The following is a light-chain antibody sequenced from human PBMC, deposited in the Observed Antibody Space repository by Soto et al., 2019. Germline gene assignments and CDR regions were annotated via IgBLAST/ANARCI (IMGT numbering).Light chain of an antibody. CDR2: GAS. J-gene: IGKJ1*01. V-gene: IGKV3-15*01. CDR3: QQDNNWTQQ. Sequence: ANLSMSAGYGATHSFRASQTVNNNVAWYQLKDGQVPRLLIYGASTRATDTPARFSGSGSGTEFTLTISSLQSEDFAEYHCQQDNNWTQQFAQGTMVEIK. CDR1: QTVNNN.